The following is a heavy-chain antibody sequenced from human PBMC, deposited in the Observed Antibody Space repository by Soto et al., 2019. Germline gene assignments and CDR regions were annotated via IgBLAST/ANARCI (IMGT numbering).Heavy chain of an antibody. D-gene: IGHD3-22*01. CDR1: GFIFSTYG. CDR3: VQDRYYDSSGYYPSY. Sequence: QVQLVESGGGVVQPGRSLRLSCAASGFIFSTYGRHRVRQAPGKGLEWVAVISYDGRDILYADSVKGRFTISRADSKNTLYLQMNSLRAEDTAMYYCVQDRYYDSSGYYPSYWGQGTLVTVSS. CDR2: ISYDGRDI. J-gene: IGHJ4*02. V-gene: IGHV3-30*18.